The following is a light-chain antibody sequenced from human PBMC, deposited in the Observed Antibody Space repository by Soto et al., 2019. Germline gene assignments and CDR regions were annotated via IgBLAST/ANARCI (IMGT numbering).Light chain of an antibody. CDR1: QSVSSY. CDR3: QQRSNWPIT. Sequence: EIVLTQSPATLSLSPGERATLSCRASQSVSSYLAWYQQKPGQAPRLLIYDASNRATGIPARFSGSGSGTDFTLTIIILEPEDFAVYYCQQRSNWPITFCQGTRLEIK. CDR2: DAS. V-gene: IGKV3-11*01. J-gene: IGKJ5*01.